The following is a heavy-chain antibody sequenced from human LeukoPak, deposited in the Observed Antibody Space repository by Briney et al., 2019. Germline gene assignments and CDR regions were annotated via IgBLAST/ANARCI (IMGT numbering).Heavy chain of an antibody. J-gene: IGHJ4*02. D-gene: IGHD2-15*01. CDR2: ISYDGSNK. V-gene: IGHV3-30*18. Sequence: PGRSLRLSCAASGFTFSSYGMHWVRQAPGMGLEWVAVISYDGSNKYYADSVKGRFTISRDNSKNTLYLQMNSLRAEDTAVYYCAKNFGSGVFDYWGQGTLVTVSS. CDR3: AKNFGSGVFDY. CDR1: GFTFSSYG.